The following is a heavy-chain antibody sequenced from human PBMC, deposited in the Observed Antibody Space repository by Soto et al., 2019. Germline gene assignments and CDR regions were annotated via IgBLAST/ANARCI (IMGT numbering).Heavy chain of an antibody. D-gene: IGHD2-8*02. CDR3: ARHVVSYWYFDL. CDR1: GFTVSSSY. V-gene: IGHV3-66*04. J-gene: IGHJ2*01. CDR2: IYTGSTT. Sequence: EVQLVESGGGLVQPGGSLRLSCVASGFTVSSSYMGWVRHSPGKGLEWVSSIYTGSTTYYAESVRGRFTVSTDNSRDTLYLQVNSLSVDDSAMYYCARHVVSYWYFDLWGRGTLVTVSS.